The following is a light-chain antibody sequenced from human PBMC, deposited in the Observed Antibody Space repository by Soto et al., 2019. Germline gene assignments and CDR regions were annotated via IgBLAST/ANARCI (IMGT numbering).Light chain of an antibody. Sequence: EIVMTQSPATLSVSPGERVTLSCRASQSINSNLAWYQQKPGQAPRLLIYGASTRATGIPVRFTGSGSGTEFTLTISSLQSEDFAMYYCQQYNNWPPYTFGQGTNLDIK. CDR2: GAS. CDR1: QSINSN. CDR3: QQYNNWPPYT. V-gene: IGKV3-15*01. J-gene: IGKJ2*01.